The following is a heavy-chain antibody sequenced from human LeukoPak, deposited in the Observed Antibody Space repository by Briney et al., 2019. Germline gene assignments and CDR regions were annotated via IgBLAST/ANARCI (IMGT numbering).Heavy chain of an antibody. D-gene: IGHD1-26*01. CDR3: AKDMGGSGRNWASNWFDP. V-gene: IGHV3-43*02. J-gene: IGHJ5*02. CDR2: ISGDGGST. Sequence: GGSLRLSCAASGFTYDDYGMHWVRHAPGKGLEWVSLISGDGGSTYQADSVKGRFTISRDNSKNSLYLQMDSLRAEDTALYYCAKDMGGSGRNWASNWFDPWGQGTLVTVSS. CDR1: GFTYDDYG.